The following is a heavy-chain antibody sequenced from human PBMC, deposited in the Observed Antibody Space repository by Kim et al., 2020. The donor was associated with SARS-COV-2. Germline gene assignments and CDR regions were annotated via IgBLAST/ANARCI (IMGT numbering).Heavy chain of an antibody. CDR2: ISYDGSNK. J-gene: IGHJ6*02. D-gene: IGHD4-17*01. Sequence: GGSLRLSCAASGFTFSSYGMHWVRQAPGKGLEWVAVISYDGSNKYYADSVKGRFTISRDNSKNTLYLQMNSLRAEDTAVYYCAKENLRKTYGDYANYYYYYGMDVWGQGTTVTVSS. CDR1: GFTFSSYG. CDR3: AKENLRKTYGDYANYYYYYGMDV. V-gene: IGHV3-30*18.